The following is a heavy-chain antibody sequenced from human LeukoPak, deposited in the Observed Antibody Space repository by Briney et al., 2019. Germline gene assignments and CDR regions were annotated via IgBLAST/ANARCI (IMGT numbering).Heavy chain of an antibody. Sequence: GESLKISCKGSGYSFTSYWIVWVRPMPGEGLEWMGKIDPSDSYTNYSPSFQGHVTISADKSISTAYLQWSSLKASDTAMYYCASLFRDDVFDIWGQGTMVTVSS. CDR3: ASLFRDDVFDI. CDR2: IDPSDSYT. D-gene: IGHD2-21*01. V-gene: IGHV5-10-1*01. J-gene: IGHJ3*02. CDR1: GYSFTSYW.